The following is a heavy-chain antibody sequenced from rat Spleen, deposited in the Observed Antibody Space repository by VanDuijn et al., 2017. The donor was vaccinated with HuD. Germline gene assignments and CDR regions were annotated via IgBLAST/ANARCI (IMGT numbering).Heavy chain of an antibody. CDR3: ARSNYPVTPYVMDA. Sequence: EVQLQESGPGLVKPSQSLSLTCSVTGYSITSSFRWNWIRKFPGNKLEWMGYVNSAGSTNHNPSLKSRISITRDTSKNQFFLQVNSVTTEDTATYYCARSNYPVTPYVMDAWGQGASVTVSS. CDR1: GYSITSSFR. V-gene: IGHV3-3*01. D-gene: IGHD1-4*01. CDR2: VNSAGST. J-gene: IGHJ4*01.